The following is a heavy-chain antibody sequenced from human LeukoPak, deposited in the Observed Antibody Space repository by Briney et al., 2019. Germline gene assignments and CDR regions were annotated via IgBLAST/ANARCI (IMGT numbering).Heavy chain of an antibody. J-gene: IGHJ6*03. CDR2: IIPIFGTA. CDR3: ARKAVGHPYYYYMDV. Sequence: SVTVSCKASGGTFSSYAISWVRQAPGQGLEWMGGIIPIFGTANYAQKFQGRVTITTDESTSTAYMELSSLRSEDTAVYYCARKAVGHPYYYYMDVWGKGTTVTVSS. D-gene: IGHD4-23*01. CDR1: GGTFSSYA. V-gene: IGHV1-69*05.